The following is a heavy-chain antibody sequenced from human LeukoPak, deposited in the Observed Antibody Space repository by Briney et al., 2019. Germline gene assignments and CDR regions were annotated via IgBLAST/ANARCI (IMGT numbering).Heavy chain of an antibody. CDR3: ARDPSNTSGWKTWFDP. V-gene: IGHV1-18*01. CDR2: ISVYNGDT. J-gene: IGHJ5*02. D-gene: IGHD6-19*01. Sequence: ASVKVSCKTSGFIFTKYGINWVRQAPGQGLEWVGWISVYNGDTRYAQKLQGRVTLTTDTSTTTAFMELRSLSSDDTAVYYCARDPSNTSGWKTWFDPWGQGTLVTVSS. CDR1: GFIFTKYG.